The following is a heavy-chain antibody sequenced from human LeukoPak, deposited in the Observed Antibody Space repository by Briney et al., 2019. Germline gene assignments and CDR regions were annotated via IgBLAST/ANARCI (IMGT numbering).Heavy chain of an antibody. CDR2: IRGSGGST. CDR3: AKEPASGSCFDY. Sequence: GGSLRLSCAASGYTFNSYAMSWVRQAPGKGLEWVSAIRGSGGSTYYADSVKGRFTISRDNSKNTLYLQMNSLRAEDTALYYCAKEPASGSCFDYWGQGTLVTVSS. V-gene: IGHV3-23*01. J-gene: IGHJ4*02. D-gene: IGHD3-10*01. CDR1: GYTFNSYA.